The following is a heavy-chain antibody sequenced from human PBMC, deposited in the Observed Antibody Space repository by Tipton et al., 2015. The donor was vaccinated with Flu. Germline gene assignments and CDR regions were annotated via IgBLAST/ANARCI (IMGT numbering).Heavy chain of an antibody. J-gene: IGHJ6*02. CDR1: GFTFSRYA. V-gene: IGHV3-23*01. CDR2: VSGGGAIT. CDR3: AKEKAPIGYYYYYGMDV. D-gene: IGHD5-24*01. Sequence: GSLRLSCAASGFTFSRYAMSWVRQAPGKGLEWVSGVSGGGAITYFADSVKGRFTISRDNSKNILYLQMNSLRADDTAVYYCAKEKAPIGYYYYYGMDVWGQGTTVTVSS.